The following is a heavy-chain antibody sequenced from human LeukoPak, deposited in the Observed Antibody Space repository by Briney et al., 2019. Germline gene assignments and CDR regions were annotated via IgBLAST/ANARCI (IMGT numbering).Heavy chain of an antibody. Sequence: SETLSLTCTVSGDSISSYYWNWIRQPPGKGLEYIGWIHYSGSTNYNPSLKSRLTISVDTSKNQFSLKLISVTAADTAVYYCARGVPQWPARVDFWGQGALVTVSS. CDR1: GDSISSYY. CDR3: ARGVPQWPARVDF. D-gene: IGHD6-19*01. V-gene: IGHV4-59*08. CDR2: IHYSGST. J-gene: IGHJ4*02.